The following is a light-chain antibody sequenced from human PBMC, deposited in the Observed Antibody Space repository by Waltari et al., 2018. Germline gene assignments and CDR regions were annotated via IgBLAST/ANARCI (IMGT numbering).Light chain of an antibody. J-gene: IGKJ2*01. CDR3: QQTYSPPPYT. CDR2: GAS. Sequence: DIQMTQSPSSLSAFVGDRVTITCRASQSIRNFLSWYQQKSGKAPDLLILGASTLQDGAPSRFRGSGSGTDFTLTISGLQPEDFGTYYCQQTYSPPPYTFGQGTKLEIK. V-gene: IGKV1-39*01. CDR1: QSIRNF.